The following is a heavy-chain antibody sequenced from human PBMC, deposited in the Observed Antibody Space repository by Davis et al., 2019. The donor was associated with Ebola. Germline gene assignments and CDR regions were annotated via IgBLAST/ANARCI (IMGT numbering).Heavy chain of an antibody. CDR2: ISWMGGTI. CDR3: AKDIRAVAVAGMDH. CDR1: GFTFDDYA. V-gene: IGHV3-9*01. J-gene: IGHJ4*02. D-gene: IGHD6-19*01. Sequence: GGSLRLSCAASGFTFDDYAMHWVRQAPGKGLEWVSGISWMGGTIGYADSVKGRFTISRDNAKSSLYLQMNSLRPEDTALYHCAKDIRAVAVAGMDHWGQGTLVTVSS.